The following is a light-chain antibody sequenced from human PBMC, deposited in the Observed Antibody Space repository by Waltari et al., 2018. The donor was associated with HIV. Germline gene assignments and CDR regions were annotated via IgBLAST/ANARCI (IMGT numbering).Light chain of an antibody. CDR2: AAS. CDR3: QQYYNYPYT. V-gene: IGKV1-8*01. Sequence: AIRMTQSPSSFSASTGDRVTITCRASQGISNYLAWYQQQPGKAPKLLIYAASTLQTGIPSRFSGSGSGTDVTLTISCLQSEDFATYYCQQYYNYPYTFGQGTKLEIK. J-gene: IGKJ2*01. CDR1: QGISNY.